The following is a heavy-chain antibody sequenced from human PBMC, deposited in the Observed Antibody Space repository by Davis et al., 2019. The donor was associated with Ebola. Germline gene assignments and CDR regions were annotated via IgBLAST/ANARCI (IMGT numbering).Heavy chain of an antibody. D-gene: IGHD4-23*01. CDR1: GFTFSSYS. CDR2: INHSGST. CDR3: ARGFGYGGNDY. V-gene: IGHV4-34*01. Sequence: ESLKISCAASGFTFSSYSMNWVRQPPGKGLEWIGEINHSGSTNYNPSLKSRVTISVDTSKNQFSLKLSSVTAADTAVYYCARGFGYGGNDYWGQGTLVTVSS. J-gene: IGHJ4*02.